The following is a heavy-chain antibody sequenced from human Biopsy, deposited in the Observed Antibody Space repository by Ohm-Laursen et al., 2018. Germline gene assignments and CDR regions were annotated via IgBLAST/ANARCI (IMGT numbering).Heavy chain of an antibody. J-gene: IGHJ4*02. Sequence: SDTLSLTCAVSGYSISSDYRWGWIRQAPGKTLEWLGNTFKDGNTHYNPSLRSRLIISIDTSKNQFSLMMTSVSGADTAVYFCARVGSGWAPFDKWGPGTLATVSS. D-gene: IGHD6-19*01. CDR3: ARVGSGWAPFDK. CDR1: GYSISSDYR. CDR2: TFKDGNT. V-gene: IGHV4-38-2*01.